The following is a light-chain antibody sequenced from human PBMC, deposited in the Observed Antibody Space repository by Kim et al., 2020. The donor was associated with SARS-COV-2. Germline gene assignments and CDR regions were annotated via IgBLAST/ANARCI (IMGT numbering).Light chain of an antibody. Sequence: SVKLTCTRSTRHANVAIDWLQQQQGKGPRYLMRLYCDGRHTQGDGIPGRFSGSTSESEYSLTIASLQSEDEADYYCQTWGSGIAVFGGGTQLTVL. V-gene: IGLV4-69*01. CDR3: QTWGSGIAV. CDR2: LYCDGRH. J-gene: IGLJ2*01. CDR1: TRHANVA.